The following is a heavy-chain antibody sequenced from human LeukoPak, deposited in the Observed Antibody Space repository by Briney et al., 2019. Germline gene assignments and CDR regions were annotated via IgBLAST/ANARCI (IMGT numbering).Heavy chain of an antibody. Sequence: SETLSLTCAVYGGSFSGYYWSWIRQPPGKGLEWIGEINHSGSINYNPSLKSRVTISVDTSKNQFSLKLSSVTAADTAVYYCARIRSGAMVRGVMAGVYYFDYWGQGTLVTVSS. CDR3: ARIRSGAMVRGVMAGVYYFDY. V-gene: IGHV4-34*01. CDR2: INHSGSI. D-gene: IGHD3-10*01. CDR1: GGSFSGYY. J-gene: IGHJ4*02.